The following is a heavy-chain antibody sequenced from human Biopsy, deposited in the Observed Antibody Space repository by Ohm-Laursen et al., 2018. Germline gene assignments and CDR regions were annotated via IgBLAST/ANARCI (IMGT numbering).Heavy chain of an antibody. CDR2: ISETSSHI. J-gene: IGHJ6*02. Sequence: SLRLSCAASGFTFSSYSMNWVRQAPGKGLEWISYISETSSHIYDADSVKGRFTVARDNAKNSLYLQLNSLRAEDTAVHYCARDSRRTAREGGMDVWGQGTTVTVSS. CDR3: ARDSRRTAREGGMDV. V-gene: IGHV3-21*01. CDR1: GFTFSSYS. D-gene: IGHD6-6*01.